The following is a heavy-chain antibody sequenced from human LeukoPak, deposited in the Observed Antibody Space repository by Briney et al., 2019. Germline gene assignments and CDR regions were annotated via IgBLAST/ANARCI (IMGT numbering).Heavy chain of an antibody. CDR2: IKQDGSEK. CDR1: GFTFSSYW. Sequence: PGGSLRLSCAASGFTFSSYWMSWVRQAPGKGLEWVANIKQDGSEKYYVDSVKGRFTISRDNAKNSLYLQMNSLRAEDTAVYYCAGNTVTTPGYFQHWGQGTLVTVSS. V-gene: IGHV3-7*01. D-gene: IGHD4-11*01. J-gene: IGHJ1*01. CDR3: AGNTVTTPGYFQH.